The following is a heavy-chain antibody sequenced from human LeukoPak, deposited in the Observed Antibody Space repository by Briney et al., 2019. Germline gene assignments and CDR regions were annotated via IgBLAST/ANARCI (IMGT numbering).Heavy chain of an antibody. J-gene: IGHJ4*02. D-gene: IGHD3-22*01. Sequence: PGGSLRLSCAASGFTFSSYSMSWVRQAPGKGLEWVSTIYTGGNTYYAASVKGRFTISRDFSKNTVFLHMNSLRAEDTAMYYCARGDGSGYYDYFDYWGQGALVTVSS. V-gene: IGHV3-53*01. CDR3: ARGDGSGYYDYFDY. CDR2: IYTGGNT. CDR1: GFTFSSYS.